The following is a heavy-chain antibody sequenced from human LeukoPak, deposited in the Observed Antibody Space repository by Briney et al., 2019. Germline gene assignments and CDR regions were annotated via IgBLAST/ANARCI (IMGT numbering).Heavy chain of an antibody. D-gene: IGHD3-10*01. J-gene: IGHJ4*02. CDR1: GFTFNNYA. CDR3: AKEQTSSGYFDY. Sequence: GSLRLSCAASGFTFNNYAMSWVRQAPGKGLEWVAAISGNGGRTYYTDSVKGRFTISRDNPKNTLYLLMNSLSAEDTALYYCAKEQTSSGYFDYWGQGTLVTVSS. V-gene: IGHV3-23*01. CDR2: ISGNGGRT.